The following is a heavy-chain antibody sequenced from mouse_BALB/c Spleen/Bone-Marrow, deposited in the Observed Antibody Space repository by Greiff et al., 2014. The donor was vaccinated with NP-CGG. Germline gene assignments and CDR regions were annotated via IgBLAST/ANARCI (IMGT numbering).Heavy chain of an antibody. CDR2: IDPENGDI. V-gene: IGHV14-4*02. Sequence: VQLKESGAELVRSGASVKLSCTASGFNIKDYYMHWVKQRPEQGLEWIGWIDPENGDIEYAPKFQGKATMTADTSSNTAYLQLSSLTSEDTAVYYCNARGDYDFDYFDYWGQGTTLTVSS. CDR3: NARGDYDFDYFDY. D-gene: IGHD2-4*01. J-gene: IGHJ2*01. CDR1: GFNIKDYY.